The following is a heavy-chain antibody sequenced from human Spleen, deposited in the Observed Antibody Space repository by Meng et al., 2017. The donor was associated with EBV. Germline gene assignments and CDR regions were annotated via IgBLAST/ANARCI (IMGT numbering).Heavy chain of an antibody. V-gene: IGHV4-39*01. CDR2: IYYSGDT. CDR3: AGLYSGYDSGARY. J-gene: IGHJ4*02. CDR1: GGSISSSSYY. D-gene: IGHD5-12*01. Sequence: QLQPQESGPGLVKPSETQSLTCTVSGGSISSSSYYWGWIRQPPGKGLEWIGSIYYSGDTYYNSSLKSRLTISIDTSKNQFSLKLSSVTATDTAVYYCAGLYSGYDSGARYWGQGTLVTVSS.